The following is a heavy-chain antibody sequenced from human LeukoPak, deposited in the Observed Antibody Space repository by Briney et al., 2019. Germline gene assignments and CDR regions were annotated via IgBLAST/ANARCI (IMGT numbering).Heavy chain of an antibody. Sequence: PGRSLRLSCAASGFTFDDYAMHWVRQAPGKGLEWVSGISWNSGSIGYADSVKGRFTISRDNSKNTLYLQMNSLRAEDTAVYYCAKEEYGYSYGYCPYWGQGTLVTVSS. CDR1: GFTFDDYA. D-gene: IGHD5-18*01. V-gene: IGHV3-9*01. CDR2: ISWNSGSI. CDR3: AKEEYGYSYGYCPY. J-gene: IGHJ4*02.